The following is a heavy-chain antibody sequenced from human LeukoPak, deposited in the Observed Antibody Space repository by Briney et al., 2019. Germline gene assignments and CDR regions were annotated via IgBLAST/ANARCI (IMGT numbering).Heavy chain of an antibody. Sequence: SETLSLTCTVSGGSISSYYWSWIRQPPGKGLEGIGYIYYSGSTNYNPSLKSRVTISVDTSKKQFSLRLSSVTAADTAVYYCARQLYDSSGYDAFDIWGQGTMVTVSS. CDR1: GGSISSYY. V-gene: IGHV4-59*08. J-gene: IGHJ3*02. D-gene: IGHD3-22*01. CDR3: ARQLYDSSGYDAFDI. CDR2: IYYSGST.